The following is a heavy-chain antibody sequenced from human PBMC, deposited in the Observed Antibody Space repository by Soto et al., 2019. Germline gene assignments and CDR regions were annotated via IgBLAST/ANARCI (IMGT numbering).Heavy chain of an antibody. Sequence: QVQVVQSGVEVRRPGSSVKVSCKASGDTSKNCVISWVRQAPGQGLEWMGGIIPLFGTTDFAQRFQGRLTITTDESTTTAYMELSRLRSEDTATYYCVAELGFGKLSVVWGQGTTVIVSS. J-gene: IGHJ6*02. CDR3: VAELGFGKLSVV. CDR1: GDTSKNCV. D-gene: IGHD3-10*01. V-gene: IGHV1-69*01. CDR2: IIPLFGTT.